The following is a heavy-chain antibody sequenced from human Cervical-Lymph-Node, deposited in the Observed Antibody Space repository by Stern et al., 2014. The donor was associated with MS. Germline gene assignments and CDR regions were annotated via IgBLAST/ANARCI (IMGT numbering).Heavy chain of an antibody. CDR3: AVGDEDWDTYFDS. CDR1: GDIYSSSY. V-gene: IGHV5-51*01. D-gene: IGHD3/OR15-3a*01. Sequence: EVQLVESGAEVKKPGESLKISCQGSGDIYSSSYIGWVRQRPGKGLEWMGIFSLDDSTTTYSPVFQGQVTISVDRSMTTAFLQWRSLRASDTAMYYCAVGDEDWDTYFDSWGQGTLVTVSS. CDR2: FSLDDSTT. J-gene: IGHJ4*02.